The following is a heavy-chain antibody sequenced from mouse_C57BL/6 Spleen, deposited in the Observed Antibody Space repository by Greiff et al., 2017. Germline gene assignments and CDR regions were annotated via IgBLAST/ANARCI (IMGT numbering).Heavy chain of an antibody. Sequence: QVQLQQSGSELRSPGSSVKLSCKDFDSEVFPIAYMSWVRQKPGHGFEWIGGILPSIGRTIYGEKFEDKATLDADTLSNTAYLELNSLTAEDAAIYYCARGDYGVGFAYWGQGTLVTVSA. CDR3: ARGDYGVGFAY. CDR2: ILPSIGRT. D-gene: IGHD2-4*01. CDR1: DSEVFPIAY. V-gene: IGHV15-2*01. J-gene: IGHJ3*01.